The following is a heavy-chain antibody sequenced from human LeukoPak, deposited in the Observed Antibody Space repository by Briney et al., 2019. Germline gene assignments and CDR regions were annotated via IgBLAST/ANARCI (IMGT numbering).Heavy chain of an antibody. CDR1: GFLFRSYG. CDR2: ITYDGRNE. CDR3: AKNTHAVTTRLNYFDH. J-gene: IGHJ4*02. V-gene: IGHV3-30*18. Sequence: GGSLRLSCGASGFLFRSYGMHWVRQAPGQGLEGVAVITYDGRNEDYADSVKGRFTISRDNFESTLYLQMNSLRTEDTAVYYCAKNTHAVTTRLNYFDHWGQGILVTVSS. D-gene: IGHD4-17*01.